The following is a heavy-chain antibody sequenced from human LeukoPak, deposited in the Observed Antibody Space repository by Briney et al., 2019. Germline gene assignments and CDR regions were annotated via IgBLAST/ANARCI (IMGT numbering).Heavy chain of an antibody. D-gene: IGHD6-19*01. CDR2: ICNGRTT. J-gene: IGHJ4*02. V-gene: IGHV4-39*07. CDR1: GDSISSITYY. CDR3: ARESKVNSSGLSD. Sequence: KSSETLSLTCTVSGDSISSITYYWAWIRQPPGKGLEWIGSICNGRTTYYNPSLKGRVTMSIDTSKNQFSLKLSSVPAADTAVYYCARESKVNSSGLSDWGQGTLVTVSS.